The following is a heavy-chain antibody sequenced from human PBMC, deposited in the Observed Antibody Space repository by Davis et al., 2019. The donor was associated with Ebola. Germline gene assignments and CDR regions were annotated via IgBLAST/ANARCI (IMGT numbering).Heavy chain of an antibody. CDR1: GGSISSGDYS. Sequence: MPSETLSLTCAVSGGSISSGDYSWSWIRQPPGKGLEWIGYVYYTGSTNYNPSLKSRVTISVDTSKNQFSLKLSSVTAADTAVYYCAREGSSSWNDAFDIWGQGTMVTVSS. CDR2: VYYTGST. D-gene: IGHD6-13*01. CDR3: AREGSSSWNDAFDI. V-gene: IGHV4-61*08. J-gene: IGHJ3*02.